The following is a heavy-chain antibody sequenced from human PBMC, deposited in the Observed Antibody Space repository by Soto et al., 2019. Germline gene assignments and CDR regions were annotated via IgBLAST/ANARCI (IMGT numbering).Heavy chain of an antibody. CDR3: AREGLIDL. D-gene: IGHD2-8*01. V-gene: IGHV4-59*01. J-gene: IGHJ2*01. CDR1: GGSISSYY. CDR2: IYYSGST. Sequence: PSETLSLTCTVSGGSISSYYWSWIRQPPGKGLEWIGYIYYSGSTNYNPSLKSRVTISVDASKNQFSLKLSSVTAVDTAVYYCAREGLIDLWGRGTLVTVSS.